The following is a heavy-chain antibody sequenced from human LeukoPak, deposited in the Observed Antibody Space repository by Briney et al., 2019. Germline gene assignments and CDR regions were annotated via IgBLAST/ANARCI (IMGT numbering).Heavy chain of an antibody. CDR3: ARGSITMVRGVIKGPFDY. CDR2: IYYSGST. D-gene: IGHD3-10*01. J-gene: IGHJ4*02. CDR1: GGSISSYY. Sequence: SETLSLTCTVSGGSISSYYWSWIRQPPGKDREGLGYIYYSGSTNYNPSLKSRVTISVDTSKNQFSLKLSSVTAADTAVYYCARGSITMVRGVIKGPFDYWGQGTLVTVSS. V-gene: IGHV4-59*12.